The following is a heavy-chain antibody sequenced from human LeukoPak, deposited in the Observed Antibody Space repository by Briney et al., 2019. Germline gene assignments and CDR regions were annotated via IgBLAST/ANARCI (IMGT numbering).Heavy chain of an antibody. CDR3: AKVSIFQGAFDY. J-gene: IGHJ4*02. Sequence: PGGSLRLPCAASGFIFSNSAMTWVRQAPGKGLEWVSVIGDSGSNTYYADSVKGRFTISRDNSKNTLYLQMSSLRAEDTAIYYCAKVSIFQGAFDYWGQGTLVTVSP. CDR2: IGDSGSNT. V-gene: IGHV3-23*01. D-gene: IGHD3-9*01. CDR1: GFIFSNSA.